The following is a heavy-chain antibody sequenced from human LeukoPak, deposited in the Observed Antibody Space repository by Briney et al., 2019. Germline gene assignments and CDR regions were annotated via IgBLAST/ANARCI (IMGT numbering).Heavy chain of an antibody. CDR3: ARGSSSALYYYDSSGYSPLGY. CDR2: ISSSSSTI. D-gene: IGHD3-22*01. CDR1: GFTFSSYS. V-gene: IGHV3-48*01. J-gene: IGHJ4*02. Sequence: PGGSLRLSCAASGFTFSSYSMNWVRQAPGKGLEWVSYISSSSSTIYYADSVKGRLTISRDNAKNSLYLQMNSLRAEDTAVYDCARGSSSALYYYDSSGYSPLGYWGQGTLVTVSS.